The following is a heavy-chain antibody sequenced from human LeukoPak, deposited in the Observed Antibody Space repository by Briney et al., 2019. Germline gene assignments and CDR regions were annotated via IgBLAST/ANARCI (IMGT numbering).Heavy chain of an antibody. D-gene: IGHD2/OR15-2a*01. CDR1: GYTFTDYY. V-gene: IGHV1-2*06. CDR3: ARLRRDTSDAFDI. J-gene: IGHJ3*02. Sequence: AASVKVPCKASGYTFTDYYMNWVRQAPGQGLEWMGRINFNSGGTNYAQKFQGRVTMTRDTSISTAYMELSRLRSDDTAVYYCARLRRDTSDAFDIWGQGTMVTVSS. CDR2: INFNSGGT.